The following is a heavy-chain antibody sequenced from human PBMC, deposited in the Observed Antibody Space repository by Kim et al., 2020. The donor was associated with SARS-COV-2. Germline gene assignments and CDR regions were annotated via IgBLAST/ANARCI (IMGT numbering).Heavy chain of an antibody. CDR1: GDSVSSNSAA. CDR3: ARGGGGSSGWWNWFDP. J-gene: IGHJ5*02. CDR2: TYYRSKWYN. D-gene: IGHD6-19*01. V-gene: IGHV6-1*01. Sequence: SQTLSLTCAISGDSVSSNSAAWNWIRQSPSRGLEWLGRTYYRSKWYNDYAVSVKSRITINPDTSKNQFSLQLNSVTPEDTAVYYCARGGGGSSGWWNWFDPWGQGTLVTVSS.